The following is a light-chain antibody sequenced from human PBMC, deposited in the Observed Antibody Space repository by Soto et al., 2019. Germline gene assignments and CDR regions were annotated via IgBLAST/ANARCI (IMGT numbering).Light chain of an antibody. V-gene: IGKV3-20*01. J-gene: IGKJ4*01. CDR2: DAS. CDR1: QSVGRNY. CDR3: QHYASSPLT. Sequence: EIVLTQSPGTLSVSPGERATLSCRASQSVGRNYLAWYQQKPGQAPRLLIFDASSKATGIPDRFSGSGSGTDVTLTISRLEPEDFAVYYCQHYASSPLTFGGGTKVETK.